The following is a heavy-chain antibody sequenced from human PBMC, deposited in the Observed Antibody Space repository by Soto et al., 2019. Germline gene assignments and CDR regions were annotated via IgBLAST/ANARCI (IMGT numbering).Heavy chain of an antibody. CDR2: ISAYNGKT. J-gene: IGHJ3*02. Sequence: QVQLVQSGAEVKKPGASVKVSCKASGYTFTSNGISWVRQAPGQGLEWMGWISAYNGKTNYAQKFQGRVTMTTDTPTSTAYVEMRCLSTDDTAVYYCARQYDRDAFDIWGQGTMVTVSS. V-gene: IGHV1-18*01. CDR3: ARQYDRDAFDI. CDR1: GYTFTSNG. D-gene: IGHD3-16*01.